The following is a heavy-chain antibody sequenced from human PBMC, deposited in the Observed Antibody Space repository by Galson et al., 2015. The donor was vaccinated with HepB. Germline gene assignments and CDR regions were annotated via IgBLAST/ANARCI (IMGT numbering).Heavy chain of an antibody. CDR2: ISAYNGYI. Sequence: SVKVSCKASGYTFTSYGISWVRQAPGQGLEWMGWISAYNGYINYAQKFQGRVTMTTDKHRDTAYMELRSLTSDDTAVYYCARDRFYNILTGYTENWLGPWGQGTLVTVSS. J-gene: IGHJ5*02. D-gene: IGHD3-9*01. V-gene: IGHV1-18*01. CDR3: ARDRFYNILTGYTENWLGP. CDR1: GYTFTSYG.